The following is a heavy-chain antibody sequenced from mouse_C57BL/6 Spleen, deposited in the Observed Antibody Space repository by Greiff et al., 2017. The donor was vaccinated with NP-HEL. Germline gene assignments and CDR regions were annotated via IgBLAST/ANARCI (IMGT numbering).Heavy chain of an antibody. V-gene: IGHV2-9-1*01. J-gene: IGHJ3*01. D-gene: IGHD3-2*02. CDR1: GFSLTSYA. CDR3: ARHSLSGAWFAY. CDR2: IWPGGGT. Sequence: QVQLKESGPGLVAPSQSLSITCTVSGFSLTSYAISGVRQPPGKGLAWLGLIWPGGGTNYTSAPKSNLSISKDNSKSQVFLKMNSLQTDDTASYYCARHSLSGAWFAYWGQGTLVTVSA.